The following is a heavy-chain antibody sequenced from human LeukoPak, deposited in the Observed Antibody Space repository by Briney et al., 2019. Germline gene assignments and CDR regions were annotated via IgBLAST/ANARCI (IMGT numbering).Heavy chain of an antibody. V-gene: IGHV3-53*01. D-gene: IGHD3-10*01. J-gene: IGHJ4*02. Sequence: GGSLRLSCAASGFTVSSNYMSWVRQAPGKGLEWVSIIYSGGSTYYADSVKGRFTIPRDNAKNSLYLQMNSLRAEDTAVYYCAREGSGGNGDYWGQGTLVTVSS. CDR2: IYSGGST. CDR1: GFTVSSNY. CDR3: AREGSGGNGDY.